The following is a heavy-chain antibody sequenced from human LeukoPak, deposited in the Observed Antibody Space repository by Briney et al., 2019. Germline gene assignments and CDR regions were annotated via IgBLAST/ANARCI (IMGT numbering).Heavy chain of an antibody. CDR3: ARLGIAVAGKGGFDY. D-gene: IGHD6-19*01. Sequence: PGGSLRLSCAASGFTFSSYWMHWVRQAPGKGLVWVSRINSDGSSTNYADSVKGRFTISRDNAKNTLYLQMNSLRAEDTAVYYCARLGIAVAGKGGFDYWGQGTLVTVSS. CDR1: GFTFSSYW. CDR2: INSDGSST. J-gene: IGHJ4*02. V-gene: IGHV3-74*01.